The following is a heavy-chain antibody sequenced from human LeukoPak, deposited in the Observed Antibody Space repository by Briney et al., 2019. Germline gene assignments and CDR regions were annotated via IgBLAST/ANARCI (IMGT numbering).Heavy chain of an antibody. CDR2: IYYSGST. V-gene: IGHV4-39*01. CDR3: ARPVVRGVITEFDP. J-gene: IGHJ5*02. D-gene: IGHD3-10*01. Sequence: SETLSLTCTVSGGSISSSRYYWGWIRQPPGKGLEWIGSIYYSGSTYYNPSLKSRVTISVDTSKNQFSLKLSSVTAADTAVYYCARPVVRGVITEFDPWGQGTLVTVSS. CDR1: GGSISSSRYY.